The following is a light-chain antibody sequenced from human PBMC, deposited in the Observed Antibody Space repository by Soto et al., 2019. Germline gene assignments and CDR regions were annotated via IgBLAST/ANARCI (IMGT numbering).Light chain of an antibody. V-gene: IGKV3-11*01. Sequence: EIVLTQSPATLSLSPGERATLSCRASQTVSSYLLWYQQKRGQAPRLLIYDASNSATGIPARFSGSGSETDFTLTSSSLEPEDFAVYYCQQRMNWPLTFGQGTRLEIK. CDR2: DAS. J-gene: IGKJ5*01. CDR1: QTVSSY. CDR3: QQRMNWPLT.